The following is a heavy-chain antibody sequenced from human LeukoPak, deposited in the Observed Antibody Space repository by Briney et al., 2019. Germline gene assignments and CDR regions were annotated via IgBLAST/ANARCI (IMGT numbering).Heavy chain of an antibody. CDR3: ARAMSTFGGVRNYFDS. CDR1: GFPFSTYT. CDR2: VSISSGTI. V-gene: IGHV3-48*04. J-gene: IGHJ4*02. D-gene: IGHD3-16*01. Sequence: PGGSLRLSCAASGFPFSTYTMNWVRQAPGKGLEWISFVSISSGTIYYADSVNGRFRISRDNAKSSLDLEMNSLRAEDTAVYYCARAMSTFGGVRNYFDSWGQGTLVTVSS.